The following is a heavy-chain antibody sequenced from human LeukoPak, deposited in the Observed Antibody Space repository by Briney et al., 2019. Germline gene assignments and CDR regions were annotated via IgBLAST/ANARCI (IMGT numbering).Heavy chain of an antibody. CDR2: ISAYNGNT. J-gene: IGHJ6*02. CDR3: ARDAKGIVATIQTPRPYYYYYGMDV. Sequence: GASVTVSCKASGYTFTSYGISWVRQAPGQGLEWMGWISAYNGNTNYAQKLQGRVTMTTDTSTSTAYMELRSLRSDDTAVYYCARDAKGIVATIQTPRPYYYYYGMDVWGQGTTVTVSS. V-gene: IGHV1-18*01. CDR1: GYTFTSYG. D-gene: IGHD5-12*01.